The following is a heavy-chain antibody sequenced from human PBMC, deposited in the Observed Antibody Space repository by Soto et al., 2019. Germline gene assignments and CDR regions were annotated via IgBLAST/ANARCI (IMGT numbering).Heavy chain of an antibody. CDR2: IDPSDSYT. J-gene: IGHJ4*02. CDR3: ARLLVAVTAIPPAAV. Sequence: GESLKISCKGSGYSFTSHWISWVRQMPGKGLEWMGRIDPSDSYTNYSPSFQGHVTFSADKSISTAYLQWSSLKASDTAVYYCARLLVAVTAIPPAAVWGQGPLVTVSS. V-gene: IGHV5-10-1*01. CDR1: GYSFTSHW. D-gene: IGHD2-21*02.